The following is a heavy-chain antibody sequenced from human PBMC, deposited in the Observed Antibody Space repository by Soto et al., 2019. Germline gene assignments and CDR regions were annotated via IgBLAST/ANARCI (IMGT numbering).Heavy chain of an antibody. CDR1: GYTFTSYA. D-gene: IGHD2-21*02. CDR3: ARDWPSDYYRGNFDY. V-gene: IGHV1-3*01. J-gene: IGHJ4*02. Sequence: QVQLVQSGAEVKKPGASVKVSCKASGYTFTSYAMHWVRQAPGQRLEWMGWINAGNGNTKYSQKFQGRVTITRDTSASTADMELSSLRSEDTAVYYCARDWPSDYYRGNFDYWGQGTLVTVSS. CDR2: INAGNGNT.